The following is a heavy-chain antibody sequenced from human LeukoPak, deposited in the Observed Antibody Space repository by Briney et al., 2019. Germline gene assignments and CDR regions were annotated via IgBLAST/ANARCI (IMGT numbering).Heavy chain of an antibody. V-gene: IGHV4-4*07. D-gene: IGHD3-22*01. CDR1: GDSISTCH. CDR3: ARENSGGYLFDY. Sequence: PSETLSLTCTVSGDSISTCHWSWIRQPAGKGLEWIGRIHTSGNTIYNPSLKSRVTMSVDTSNNQLSLKLSSVTAADTAVYYCARENSGGYLFDYWGQGTLVTVSS. CDR2: IHTSGNT. J-gene: IGHJ4*02.